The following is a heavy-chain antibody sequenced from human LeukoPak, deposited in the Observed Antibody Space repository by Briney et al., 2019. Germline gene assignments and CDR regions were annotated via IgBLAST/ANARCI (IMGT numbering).Heavy chain of an antibody. V-gene: IGHV3-30*02. CDR1: GFTLSTYG. D-gene: IGHD2-15*01. CDR3: AKDLDCSGGTCHKAFDC. J-gene: IGHJ4*02. CDR2: IRYNGSDK. Sequence: GGSLRLSCVASGFTLSTYGMHWVRQAPGKGLEWVAFIRYNGSDKFYGDYVKGRFTTSRDNSKNTLYLQMSRLRVEDTAVYYCAKDLDCSGGTCHKAFDCWGQGTLVTVSS.